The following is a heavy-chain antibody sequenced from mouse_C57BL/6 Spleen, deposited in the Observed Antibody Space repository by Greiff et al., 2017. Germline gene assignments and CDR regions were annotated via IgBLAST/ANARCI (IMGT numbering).Heavy chain of an antibody. D-gene: IGHD1-1*01. CDR1: GYTFTSYW. Sequence: QVQLQQPGAELVKPGASVKLSCKASGYTFTSYWMHWVKQRPGRGLEWIGRIDPNRGGTKYNEKFKSKATLTVDKPSSTAYMQLSSLTSEDSAVYYCARYYYGSSYYAMDYWGQGTSVTVSS. CDR3: ARYYYGSSYYAMDY. J-gene: IGHJ4*01. CDR2: IDPNRGGT. V-gene: IGHV1-72*01.